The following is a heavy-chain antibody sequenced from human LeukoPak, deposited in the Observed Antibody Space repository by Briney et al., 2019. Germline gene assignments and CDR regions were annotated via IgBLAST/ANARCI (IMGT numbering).Heavy chain of an antibody. CDR2: IYHSGST. V-gene: IGHV4-38-2*02. CDR3: ARGTQQLVHWFDP. Sequence: SETLSLTCTVSGYSISSGYYWGWIWQPPGKGLEWIGSIYHSGSTYYNPSLKSRVTISVDTSKNQFSLKLSSVTAADTAVYYCARGTQQLVHWFDPWGQGTLVTVSS. J-gene: IGHJ5*02. CDR1: GYSISSGYY. D-gene: IGHD6-13*01.